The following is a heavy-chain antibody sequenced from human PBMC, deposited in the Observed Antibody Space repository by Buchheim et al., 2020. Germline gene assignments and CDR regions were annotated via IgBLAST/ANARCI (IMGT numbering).Heavy chain of an antibody. J-gene: IGHJ6*02. CDR2: ISYDGSNK. CDR3: ARDGQAIPLDV. V-gene: IGHV3-30-3*01. D-gene: IGHD2-21*01. Sequence: QVQLVESGGGVVQPGRSLRLSCAASGFTFSSYAMHWVRQAPGKGLEWVAVISYDGSNKYYADSVKGRFTISRDNSKNTLYLQMNSLRAEDTAVYYCARDGQAIPLDVWGQGTT. CDR1: GFTFSSYA.